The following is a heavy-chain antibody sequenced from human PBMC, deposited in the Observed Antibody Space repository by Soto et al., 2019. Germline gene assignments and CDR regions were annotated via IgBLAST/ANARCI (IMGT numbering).Heavy chain of an antibody. D-gene: IGHD2-15*01. J-gene: IGHJ5*02. Sequence: SETLSLTCTVSGGSISDISYCWAWIRQPPGKGLQWIGCMFYSGATYYNPSLKNRVTLSVDTSNNEFSLKLVSVTAPDTAVYYCARHKSGSDWLDPWGQGTLVTVSS. CDR1: GGSISDISYC. V-gene: IGHV4-39*01. CDR3: ARHKSGSDWLDP. CDR2: MFYSGAT.